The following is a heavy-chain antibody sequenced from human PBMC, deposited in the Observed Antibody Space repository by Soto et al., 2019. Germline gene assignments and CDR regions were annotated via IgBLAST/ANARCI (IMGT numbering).Heavy chain of an antibody. Sequence: SETLSLTCTVSGGSISSYSWSWIRQPAGRGLEWIGRIYSSGSTNYNPSLKSRVTMPVDTSKNQFSLKLSSVTAADTAVYYCARGLSAATVVTCYFDYWGQGTLVTVSS. J-gene: IGHJ4*02. CDR3: ARGLSAATVVTCYFDY. V-gene: IGHV4-4*07. D-gene: IGHD4-17*01. CDR2: IYSSGST. CDR1: GGSISSYS.